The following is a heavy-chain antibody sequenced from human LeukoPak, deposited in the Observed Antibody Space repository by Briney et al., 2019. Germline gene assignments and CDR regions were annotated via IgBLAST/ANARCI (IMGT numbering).Heavy chain of an antibody. CDR2: INPSGGST. J-gene: IGHJ3*02. Sequence: ASVKVSCKASGYTFTSYYMHWVRQAPGQGLEWMGIINPSGGSTSYAQKFQGRVTMTSDTSTSTVYMELSSLRSEDTAVYYCARFPVHYYDSSGYAFDIWGQGTMVTVSS. V-gene: IGHV1-46*01. D-gene: IGHD3-22*01. CDR1: GYTFTSYY. CDR3: ARFPVHYYDSSGYAFDI.